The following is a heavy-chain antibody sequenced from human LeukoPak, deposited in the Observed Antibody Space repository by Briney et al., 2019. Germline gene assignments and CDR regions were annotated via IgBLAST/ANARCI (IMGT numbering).Heavy chain of an antibody. D-gene: IGHD2-15*01. CDR2: ISGSGGST. V-gene: IGHV3-23*01. Sequence: GGSLRLSCAASGFTFSNSALSWVRQAPGKGLEWVSAISGSGGSTYYADSVKGRFTISRDNSKNTLYLQMNSLRAEDTAVYYCARTYGSGSLDYGGQGTLVTVSS. CDR1: GFTFSNSA. CDR3: ARTYGSGSLDY. J-gene: IGHJ4*02.